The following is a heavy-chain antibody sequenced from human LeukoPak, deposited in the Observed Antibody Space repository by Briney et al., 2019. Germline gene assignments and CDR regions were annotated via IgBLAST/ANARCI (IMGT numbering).Heavy chain of an antibody. CDR1: GYTFTGYY. J-gene: IGHJ3*01. Sequence: ASVKVSCKASGYTFTGYYIHWVRQAPGQGLEWMGWINPNSGGTNNAQDFQGRVTMTRDMSITTAYLELSSLTSDDTAVYYCARGCRWGSHFCAFDVWGQGTMVTVSS. D-gene: IGHD3-3*02. CDR3: ARGCRWGSHFCAFDV. CDR2: INPNSGGT. V-gene: IGHV1-2*02.